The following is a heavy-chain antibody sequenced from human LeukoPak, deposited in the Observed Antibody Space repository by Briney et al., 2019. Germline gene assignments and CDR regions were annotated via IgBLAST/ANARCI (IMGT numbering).Heavy chain of an antibody. CDR2: IRYDGSNE. CDR3: AKDYYYDILTGYYDYYMDV. Sequence: PGGSLRLSCAASGFTFSSYGMHWVRQAPGKGLEWVSFIRYDGSNEYYADSVRGRFTISRDNSKNTLYLQMNSLRAEDTAVYYCAKDYYYDILTGYYDYYMDVWGKGTTVTVSS. V-gene: IGHV3-30*02. J-gene: IGHJ6*03. CDR1: GFTFSSYG. D-gene: IGHD3-9*01.